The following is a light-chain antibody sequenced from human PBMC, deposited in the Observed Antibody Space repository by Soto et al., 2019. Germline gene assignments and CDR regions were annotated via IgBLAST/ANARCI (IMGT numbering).Light chain of an antibody. V-gene: IGLV3-21*04. J-gene: IGLJ2*01. Sequence: SYELTQPPSVSVAPGKTARITCWGNNIGSKSVHWYQQKPGQAPVLVIYYDSDRPSGIPERFSGSNSGTTATLTISRVEAGDEADYYCKVWDSSSDHPVFGGGTQLTVL. CDR3: KVWDSSSDHPV. CDR2: YDS. CDR1: NIGSKS.